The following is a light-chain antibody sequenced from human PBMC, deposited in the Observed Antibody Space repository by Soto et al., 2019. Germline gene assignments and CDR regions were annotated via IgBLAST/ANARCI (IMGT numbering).Light chain of an antibody. CDR3: QQRSNWPPIT. CDR2: DAF. J-gene: IGKJ5*01. CDR1: QSVSSY. Sequence: PGERATLSCRASQSVSSYLAWYQQKPGQAPRLLIYDAFNRATGIPARFSGSGSGTDFTLTISNLEPEDFAVYFCQQRSNWPPITFGQGTRLEIK. V-gene: IGKV3-11*01.